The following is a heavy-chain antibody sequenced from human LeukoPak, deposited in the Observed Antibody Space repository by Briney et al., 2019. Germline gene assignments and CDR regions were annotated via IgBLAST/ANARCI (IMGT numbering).Heavy chain of an antibody. Sequence: SVKVSCKASGGTFSSYAISWVRQAPGQGLEWMGRIIPILGITNYAQKFQGRVTITADKSTSTAYMELSSLRSEDTAVYYCARDPDYGDYEFDYWGQGALVTVSS. CDR2: IIPILGIT. CDR1: GGTFSSYA. V-gene: IGHV1-69*04. J-gene: IGHJ4*02. CDR3: ARDPDYGDYEFDY. D-gene: IGHD4-17*01.